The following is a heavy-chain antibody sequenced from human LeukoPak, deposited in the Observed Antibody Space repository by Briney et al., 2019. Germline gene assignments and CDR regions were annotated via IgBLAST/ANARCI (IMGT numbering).Heavy chain of an antibody. CDR3: AKDQQGGAGSGRFDY. D-gene: IGHD3-10*01. J-gene: IGHJ4*02. CDR2: ISFDGAYR. V-gene: IGHV3-30*04. CDR1: GFTFSSYE. Sequence: GGSLRLSCAASGFTFSSYEMNWVRQSPGKGLEWLAIISFDGAYRYYADSVKGRFTISRDISKNTFYLQMSSLTADDAALYYCAKDQQGGAGSGRFDYWGQGTLVTVSS.